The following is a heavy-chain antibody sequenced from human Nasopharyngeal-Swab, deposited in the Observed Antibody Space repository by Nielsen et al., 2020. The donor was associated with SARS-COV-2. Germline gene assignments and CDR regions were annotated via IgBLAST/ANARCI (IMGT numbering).Heavy chain of an antibody. CDR3: ARDGVLYYYGMDV. Sequence: GESLTISCAASGFTFSSYWMHWVRQAPGKGLVWVSRINSDGSSTSYADSVKGRFTISRDNAKNTLYLQMNSLRAEDTAVYYCARDGVLYYYGMDVWGQGTTVTVSS. CDR2: INSDGSST. V-gene: IGHV3-74*01. J-gene: IGHJ6*02. CDR1: GFTFSSYW. D-gene: IGHD6-13*01.